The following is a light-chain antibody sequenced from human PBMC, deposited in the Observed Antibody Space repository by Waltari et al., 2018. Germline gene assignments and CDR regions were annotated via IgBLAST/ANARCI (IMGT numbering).Light chain of an antibody. CDR2: AAS. CDR1: QGISNA. CDR3: QQRYNYPLT. J-gene: IGKJ4*01. V-gene: IGKV1-17*01. Sequence: DIQMTQSPSSLSASVGDKVTITCRASQGISNALAWYQQKPGKAPKLLIYAASILQTWVPLRFSVSGSATDFTLTIRSLQPLDFAVYYCQQRYNYPLTFGGGTKVESK.